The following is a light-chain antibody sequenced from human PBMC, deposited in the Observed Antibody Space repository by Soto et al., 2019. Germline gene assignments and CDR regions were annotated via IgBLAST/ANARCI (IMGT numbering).Light chain of an antibody. Sequence: HSALTQPTSVSGSPGQSITIPCTGTSSDVGGYNYVSWYQQHPGKAPKLMIYDVSNRPSGVSNRFSGSKSGNTASLTISGLQAEDEADYYCSSYTSSSSYVFGTGTKLTVL. CDR3: SSYTSSSSYV. CDR2: DVS. V-gene: IGLV2-14*01. J-gene: IGLJ1*01. CDR1: SSDVGGYNY.